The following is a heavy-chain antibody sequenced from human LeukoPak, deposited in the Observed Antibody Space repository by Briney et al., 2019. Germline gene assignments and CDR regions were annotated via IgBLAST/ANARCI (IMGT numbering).Heavy chain of an antibody. CDR2: INAGNGNT. CDR3: ARVSRQLPPGDY. CDR1: GYTFTSYA. Sequence: ASVKVSCKASGYTFTSYAMHWVRQAPGQRLEWMGWINAGNGNTKYSQKFQGRVTITRDTSASTAYMELSSLRSEDTAVYYCARVSRQLPPGDYWGQGTLVTVSS. J-gene: IGHJ4*02. D-gene: IGHD2-2*01. V-gene: IGHV1-3*01.